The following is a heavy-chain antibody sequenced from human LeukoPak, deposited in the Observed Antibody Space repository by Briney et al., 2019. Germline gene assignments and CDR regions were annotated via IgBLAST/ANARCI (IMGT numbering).Heavy chain of an antibody. CDR2: ISSSSSTI. V-gene: IGHV3-48*01. D-gene: IGHD2-21*01. CDR1: GSTFSSYN. J-gene: IGHJ4*02. CDR3: ARANTLVVPYLDY. Sequence: GGSLRLSCAASGSTFSSYNMNWVRQAPGKGLEWVSYISSSSSTIYYADSVKGRFTISRDNPKNSLYLQMNSLRAEDTAVYYCARANTLVVPYLDYWGQGTLVTVSS.